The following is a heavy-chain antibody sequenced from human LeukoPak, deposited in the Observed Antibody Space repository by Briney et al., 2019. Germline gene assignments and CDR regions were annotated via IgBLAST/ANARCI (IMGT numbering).Heavy chain of an antibody. D-gene: IGHD4-17*01. J-gene: IGHJ6*02. V-gene: IGHV3-23*01. CDR1: GFTFSNYA. CDR2: TTGSGGST. Sequence: GGSLRLSCAASGFTFSNYAMTWVRQAPGKGLEWVSGTTGSGGSTSYADSVKGRFTISRDNSKNTLYVQMNSLRAEDTAVYYCAKGETTVTAAAYYYYGMDVWGQGTLVTVSS. CDR3: AKGETTVTAAAYYYYGMDV.